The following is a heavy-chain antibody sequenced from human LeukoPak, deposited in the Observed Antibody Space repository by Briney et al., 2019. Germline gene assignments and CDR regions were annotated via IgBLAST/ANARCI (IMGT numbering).Heavy chain of an antibody. Sequence: ASVKVSCKASGYTFTGYYMHWVRQAPGQGLEWMGWINPNSGGTNYAQKFQGRVTMTRDTSISTAYMELSRLRSDDTAVYYCARDVGLRYFDWPDDAFDIWGQGTMVTVSS. CDR1: GYTFTGYY. J-gene: IGHJ3*02. CDR2: INPNSGGT. V-gene: IGHV1-2*02. D-gene: IGHD3-9*01. CDR3: ARDVGLRYFDWPDDAFDI.